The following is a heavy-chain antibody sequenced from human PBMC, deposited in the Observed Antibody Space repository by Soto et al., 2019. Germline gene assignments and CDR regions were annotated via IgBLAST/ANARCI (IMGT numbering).Heavy chain of an antibody. CDR1: GGSMRSYY. CDR3: ARGAVYFDY. Sequence: SETLSLTCTVSGGSMRSYYWSWIRQSPGKGLEFIGYIDYSGTTYNPSLKSRVTISVDMSRNQFSLRLSSVTAADTAVYYCARGAVYFDYWGQGTLVTVSS. V-gene: IGHV4-59*01. CDR2: IDYSGT. J-gene: IGHJ4*02.